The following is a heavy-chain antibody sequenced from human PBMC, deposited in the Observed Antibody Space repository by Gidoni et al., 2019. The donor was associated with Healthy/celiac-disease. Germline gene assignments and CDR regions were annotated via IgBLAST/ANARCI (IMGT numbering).Heavy chain of an antibody. CDR1: GGSISSSSYY. J-gene: IGHJ4*02. CDR3: ARSITYGSGSYPH. CDR2: IYYSGST. Sequence: QLQLQESGPGLVKPSETLSLPCTVSGGSISSSSYYWGWIRQPPGKGLEWSGRIYYSGSTYYNPSLKSRVTISVDTSKNQFSLKLSSVTAADTAVYYCARSITYGSGSYPHWGQGTLVTVSS. V-gene: IGHV4-39*01. D-gene: IGHD3-10*01.